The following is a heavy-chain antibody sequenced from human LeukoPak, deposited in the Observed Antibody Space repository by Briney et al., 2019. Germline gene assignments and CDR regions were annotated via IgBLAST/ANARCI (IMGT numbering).Heavy chain of an antibody. J-gene: IGHJ4*02. V-gene: IGHV4-59*02. CDR3: ARESAGSLHDSTAAFHY. D-gene: IGHD2-8*02. Sequence: SETLSLTCSVSGDSVTSTYWSWIRQPPGKGLEWTAYGHHSESSNYNPSFRSRVTIPVDTSRNQFSLRLTSVTAADTAVYYCARESAGSLHDSTAAFHYWGQGILVIVSS. CDR2: GHHSESS. CDR1: GDSVTSTY.